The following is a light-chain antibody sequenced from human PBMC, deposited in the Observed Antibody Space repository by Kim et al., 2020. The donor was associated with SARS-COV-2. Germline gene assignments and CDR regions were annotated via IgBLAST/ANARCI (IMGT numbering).Light chain of an antibody. V-gene: IGLV1-44*01. CDR2: GYN. CDR1: SSNIGSNA. CDR3: ATWDDSVSGWV. J-gene: IGLJ3*02. Sequence: ELTQPPSASQTPGQSVTISCSGGSSNIGSNAVSWYRQLPGTAPKLLIDGYNQRASGVPDRFSGSKSGTSASLAISGLQSDYEADYYCATWDDSVSGWVFGGGTQLTVL.